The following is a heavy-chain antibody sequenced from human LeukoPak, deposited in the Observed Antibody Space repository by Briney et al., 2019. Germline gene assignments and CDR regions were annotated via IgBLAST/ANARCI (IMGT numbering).Heavy chain of an antibody. J-gene: IGHJ4*02. CDR2: IYTSGST. CDR3: ARLRHTSGYRIDF. Sequence: SETLSLTCTVSGGSISSYHWSWIRQPAGKGLEWIGRIYTSGSTIYNPSLKSRVTMSADTSKNQLSLKLSSVTAADTAVYYCARLRHTSGYRIDFWGQGTLVTVSS. D-gene: IGHD3-22*01. V-gene: IGHV4-4*07. CDR1: GGSISSYH.